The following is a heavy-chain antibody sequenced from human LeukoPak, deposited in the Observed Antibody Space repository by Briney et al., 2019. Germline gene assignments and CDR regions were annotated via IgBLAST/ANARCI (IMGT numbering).Heavy chain of an antibody. Sequence: GGSLRLSCAASGFTFSSYAMHWVRQAPGKGLEWVAVISYDGSNKYYADSVKGRFTISRDNSKNTLYLQMNSLRAEDTAVYYCARGPLRGWEPPDYWGQGTLVTVSS. V-gene: IGHV3-30*04. J-gene: IGHJ4*02. CDR2: ISYDGSNK. CDR1: GFTFSSYA. D-gene: IGHD1-26*01. CDR3: ARGPLRGWEPPDY.